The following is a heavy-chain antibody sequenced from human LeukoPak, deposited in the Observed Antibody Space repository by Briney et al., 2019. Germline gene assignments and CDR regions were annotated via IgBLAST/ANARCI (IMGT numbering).Heavy chain of an antibody. CDR1: GYTFTSYG. CDR3: ARVQEDSSGWYDYYYYMDV. J-gene: IGHJ6*03. D-gene: IGHD6-19*01. Sequence: ASVKVSCKASGYTFTSYGISWVRQAPGQGLEWMGWISAYNGNTNYAQKLQGRVTMTTDTSTSTAYMELRSLRSDDTAVYSCARVQEDSSGWYDYYYYMDVWGKGTTVTVSS. CDR2: ISAYNGNT. V-gene: IGHV1-18*01.